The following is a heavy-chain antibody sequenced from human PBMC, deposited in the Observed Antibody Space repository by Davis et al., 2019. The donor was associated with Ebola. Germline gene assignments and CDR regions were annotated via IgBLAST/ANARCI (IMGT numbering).Heavy chain of an antibody. D-gene: IGHD2-2*01. J-gene: IGHJ6*02. Sequence: PSETLSLTCTVSGGSISSSSYYWGWIRQPPGKGLEWIGSIYYSGSTYYNPSLKSRVTISVDTSKNQFSLKLSSVTAADTAVYYCARHCSSTSCPYYYGMDVWGQGTTVTVSS. CDR1: GGSISSSSYY. V-gene: IGHV4-39*01. CDR3: ARHCSSTSCPYYYGMDV. CDR2: IYYSGST.